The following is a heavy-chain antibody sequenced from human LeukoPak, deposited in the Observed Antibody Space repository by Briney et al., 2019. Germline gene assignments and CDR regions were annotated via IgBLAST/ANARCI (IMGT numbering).Heavy chain of an antibody. CDR3: ARDRNDILTGYSDAFDI. J-gene: IGHJ3*02. CDR2: ISSSGSNI. Sequence: GGSLRLSCAASGFTFSSYEMNWVRQAPGKGLEWVSYISSSGSNILYADSVKGRFTISRDNAKISLYLQMNSLRAEDTAVYYCARDRNDILTGYSDAFDIWGQGTMVTVSS. CDR1: GFTFSSYE. D-gene: IGHD3-9*01. V-gene: IGHV3-48*03.